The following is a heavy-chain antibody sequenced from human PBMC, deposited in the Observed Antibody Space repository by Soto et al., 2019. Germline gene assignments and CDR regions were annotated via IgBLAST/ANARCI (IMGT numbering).Heavy chain of an antibody. CDR1: GNTITGQF. CDR2: LNSNSGGT. CDR3: ATAPGWFVEGSGGLDV. J-gene: IGHJ6*02. Sequence: QLQLVQSGAEVKRPGASVRVSCKASGNTITGQFLHWVRQARGQGLECMGWLNSNSGGTKLAQKFHGRLAMTRDTSITSAYMEVSRLRSDDTAVYYCATAPGWFVEGSGGLDVWGLGATVTVSS. D-gene: IGHD3-10*01. V-gene: IGHV1-2*02.